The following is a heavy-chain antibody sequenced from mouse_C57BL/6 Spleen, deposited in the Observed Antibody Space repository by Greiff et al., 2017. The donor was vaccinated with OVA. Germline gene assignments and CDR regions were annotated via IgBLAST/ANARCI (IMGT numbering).Heavy chain of an antibody. CDR1: GYTFTSYW. CDR3: ARRGLAVEDY. Sequence: QVQLQQPGAELVMPWASVKLSCKASGYTFTSYWMHWVKQRPGQGLEWIGEIDPSDSYTNYYPKFKGKSTMTVDKSSSTGYMKIRSLATGDSAVYYCARRGLAVEDYWGQGTTLTVSS. J-gene: IGHJ2*01. D-gene: IGHD1-1*01. V-gene: IGHV1-69*01. CDR2: IDPSDSYT.